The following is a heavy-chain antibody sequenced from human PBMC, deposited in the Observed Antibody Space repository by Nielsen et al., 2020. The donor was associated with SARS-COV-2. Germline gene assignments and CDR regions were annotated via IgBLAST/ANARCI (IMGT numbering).Heavy chain of an antibody. CDR2: ISYDGSNK. CDR3: AKDRGYNDWYFDL. Sequence: GGSLRLSCAASGFTFSSYGMHWVRQAPGKGLEWVAVISYDGSNKYYADSVKGRFTISRDNSKNTLYLQMNSLRAEDTAVYYCAKDRGYNDWYFDLWGRGTLVTVSS. V-gene: IGHV3-30*18. J-gene: IGHJ2*01. D-gene: IGHD5-24*01. CDR1: GFTFSSYG.